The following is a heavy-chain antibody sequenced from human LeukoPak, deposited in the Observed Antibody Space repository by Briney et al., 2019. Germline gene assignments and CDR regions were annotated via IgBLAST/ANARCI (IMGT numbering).Heavy chain of an antibody. CDR3: ARRHAIDWYFDL. J-gene: IGHJ2*01. V-gene: IGHV5-51*01. D-gene: IGHD2-2*01. Sequence: GESLKISCKGSGYSFTTYWIGWVRQMPGKGLEWMGIVYPGDSDTMYSPSFQGQVTISADKSISTAYLQWSSLKASDTAMYYCARRHAIDWYFDLWGRGTLVTVSS. CDR2: VYPGDSDT. CDR1: GYSFTTYW.